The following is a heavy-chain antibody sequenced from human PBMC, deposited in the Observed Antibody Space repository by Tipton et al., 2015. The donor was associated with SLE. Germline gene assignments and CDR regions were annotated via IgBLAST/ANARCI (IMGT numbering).Heavy chain of an antibody. Sequence: TLSLTCSVSGGSLNNNTYYWAWIRQTAEKGLQWIGSIHHSGNGYYNPSLKSRVTISVDPSSNQFSLIVRFVTAADTAVYYCAKVLPTVYGAFDVWGQGTVLTVSS. D-gene: IGHD2/OR15-2a*01. CDR1: GGSLNNNTYY. CDR3: AKVLPTVYGAFDV. J-gene: IGHJ3*01. V-gene: IGHV4-39*01. CDR2: IHHSGNG.